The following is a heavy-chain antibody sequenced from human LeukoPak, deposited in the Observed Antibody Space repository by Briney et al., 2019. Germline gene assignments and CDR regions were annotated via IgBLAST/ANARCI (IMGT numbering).Heavy chain of an antibody. V-gene: IGHV3-23*01. J-gene: IGHJ4*02. CDR2: ISASGGST. Sequence: AGGSLRLSCAASGFTFSSYAMSWVRQAPGMGLEWVSAISASGGSTYYADSVKGRFTISRDNSKSTLYLQMNTLRAEDTAVYYCARVLRYFDWFSFDYWGQGTLVTVSS. CDR3: ARVLRYFDWFSFDY. D-gene: IGHD3-9*01. CDR1: GFTFSSYA.